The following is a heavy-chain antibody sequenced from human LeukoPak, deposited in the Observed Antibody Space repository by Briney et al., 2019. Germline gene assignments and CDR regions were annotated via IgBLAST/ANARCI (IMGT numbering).Heavy chain of an antibody. J-gene: IGHJ5*02. CDR2: INPNSGGT. Sequence: ASVKVSCKASGYTFTGYYMHWVRQAPGQGLEWMGWINPNSGGTNYAQKFQGRVTMNRDTSISTAYMEMRRLRSDDTAVYYCARDENGDCDSWGQGTLVTVSS. V-gene: IGHV1-2*02. CDR1: GYTFTGYY. D-gene: IGHD2-21*02. CDR3: ARDENGDCDS.